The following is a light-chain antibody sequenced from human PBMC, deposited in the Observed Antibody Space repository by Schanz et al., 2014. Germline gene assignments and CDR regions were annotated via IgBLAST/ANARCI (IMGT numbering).Light chain of an antibody. CDR3: QQYGNSLLLT. J-gene: IGKJ4*01. V-gene: IGKV3-20*01. Sequence: ETVLTQSPGALSLSPGERATLSCRASQTIASDYLAWYQHIPGQAPRLLIYGASSRPTGIPDRFSGSGSGTDFTLTISRLEPEDSAVYYCQQYGNSLLLTFGGGTKLEIK. CDR2: GAS. CDR1: QTIASDY.